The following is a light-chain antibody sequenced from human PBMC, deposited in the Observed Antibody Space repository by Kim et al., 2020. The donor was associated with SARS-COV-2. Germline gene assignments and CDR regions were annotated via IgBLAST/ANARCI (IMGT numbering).Light chain of an antibody. V-gene: IGKV1-39*01. CDR1: HSIYTY. Sequence: DIQMTQSPSSLSASVGDRVTLTCRASHSIYTYLNWYQLKTGKAPKLLVYVASSLQSGVPSRFSGSGSGTDFTLTISSLQPEDFATYYCQQSYSTPISFGQVTRLEIK. J-gene: IGKJ5*01. CDR3: QQSYSTPIS. CDR2: VAS.